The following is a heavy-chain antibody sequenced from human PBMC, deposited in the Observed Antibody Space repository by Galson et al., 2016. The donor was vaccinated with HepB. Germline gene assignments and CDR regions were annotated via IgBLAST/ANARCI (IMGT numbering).Heavy chain of an antibody. Sequence: SETLSLTCTVSGGYINNHYWTWIRQPPGKGLELVGHIYYNGSPEYNPSLKSRVTISVDTSKTQFSLRLSSVTAADTAVYYCARSSGDVVVVDWYFDLWGRGTLVTVSS. CDR1: GGYINNHY. CDR3: ARSSGDVVVVDWYFDL. CDR2: IYYNGSP. D-gene: IGHD2-2*01. J-gene: IGHJ2*01. V-gene: IGHV4-59*11.